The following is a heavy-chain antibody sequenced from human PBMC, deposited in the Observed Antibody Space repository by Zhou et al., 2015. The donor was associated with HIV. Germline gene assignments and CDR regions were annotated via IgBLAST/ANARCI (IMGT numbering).Heavy chain of an antibody. J-gene: IGHJ3*01. CDR1: GGTFSGSD. V-gene: IGHV1-69*06. CDR2: ITPMFETK. D-gene: IGHD3-22*01. Sequence: QEQLVQSGTEVKKPGSSVKVSCKASGGTFSGSDISWVRQAPGQGLEWMGSITPMFETKTYAEKFRARLTITVDKSTSAAYMELSGLTSEDAAVYFCARSSVNHDYAFDLWGQGTKVIVSS. CDR3: ARSSVNHDYAFDL.